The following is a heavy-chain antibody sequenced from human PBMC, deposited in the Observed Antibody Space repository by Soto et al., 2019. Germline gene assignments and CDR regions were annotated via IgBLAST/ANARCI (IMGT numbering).Heavy chain of an antibody. Sequence: AGGSLRLSCAASGFTFSSYAMTWVRQAPGKGLEWVSGISGSGATTSYADSVKGRFTVSRDNSKNTLYLQMNSLRVEDTAVYHCAKLRYFDWSAYDWFEYWGQGT. CDR2: ISGSGATT. D-gene: IGHD3-9*01. J-gene: IGHJ5*01. V-gene: IGHV3-23*01. CDR1: GFTFSSYA. CDR3: AKLRYFDWSAYDWFEY.